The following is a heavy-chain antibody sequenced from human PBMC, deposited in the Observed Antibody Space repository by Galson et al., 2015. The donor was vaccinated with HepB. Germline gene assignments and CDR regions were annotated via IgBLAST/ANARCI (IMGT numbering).Heavy chain of an antibody. J-gene: IGHJ3*02. CDR3: AGYYYDSSGYNAFDI. D-gene: IGHD3-22*01. CDR2: IIPIFGTA. CDR1: GYTFTSYY. V-gene: IGHV1-69*13. Sequence: SVKVSCKASGYTFTSYYMHWVRQAPGQGLEWMGGIIPIFGTANYAQKFQGRVTITADESTSTAYMELSSLRSEDTAVYYCAGYYYDSSGYNAFDIWGQGTMVTVSS.